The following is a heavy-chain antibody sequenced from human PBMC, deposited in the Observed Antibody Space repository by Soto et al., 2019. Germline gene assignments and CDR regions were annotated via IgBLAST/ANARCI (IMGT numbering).Heavy chain of an antibody. Sequence: GXSVKVSFKASCYTVTSYGISWVRQAPVQGLEWMGWISAGNGNTKYSQKFQGRVTITRDTSASTAYMELSSLRSEDTDVYYCARGGEGPSDYWGQGTLVTVSS. J-gene: IGHJ4*02. CDR2: ISAGNGNT. V-gene: IGHV1-18*01. CDR3: ARGGEGPSDY. CDR1: CYTVTSYG.